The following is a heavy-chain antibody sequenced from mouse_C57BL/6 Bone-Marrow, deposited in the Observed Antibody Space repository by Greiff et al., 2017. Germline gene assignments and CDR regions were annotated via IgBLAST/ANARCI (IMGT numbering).Heavy chain of an antibody. CDR3: ARCDGYYRFAY. CDR2: IYPRSGNT. V-gene: IGHV1-81*01. D-gene: IGHD2-3*01. J-gene: IGHJ3*01. CDR1: GYTFTSYG. Sequence: VQGVESGAELARPGASVKLSCKASGYTFTSYGISWVKQRTGQGLEWIGEIYPRSGNTYYNEKFKGKATLTADKSSSTAYMELRSLTSEDSAVYFCARCDGYYRFAYWGQGTLVTVSA.